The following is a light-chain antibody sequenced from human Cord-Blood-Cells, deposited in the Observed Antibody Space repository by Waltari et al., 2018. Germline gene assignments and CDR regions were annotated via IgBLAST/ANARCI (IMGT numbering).Light chain of an antibody. J-gene: IGKJ1*01. CDR1: QSVSSN. CDR2: GAS. Sequence: EIVMTQSPATLSVSPGERATLSCRASQSVSSNLAWYQQKPGQAPRLLIYGASTGATGNPARFSGSGSGTEFTLTISSLQSEDFAVYYCQQYNNWPWTFGQGTKVEIK. V-gene: IGKV3-15*01. CDR3: QQYNNWPWT.